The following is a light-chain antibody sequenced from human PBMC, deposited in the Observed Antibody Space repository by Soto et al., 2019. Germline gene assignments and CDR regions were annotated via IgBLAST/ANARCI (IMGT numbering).Light chain of an antibody. CDR2: GAS. CDR1: QSVSSSY. Sequence: EIVMTHSPATLSVSPGERATLSFRASQSVSSSYLAWYQQKPGQAPRIIIFGASGRATGVPDRYSASGSGTDFTLTISRLEPEDFAVFFCQQYGTSEIIFGQGTRLEIK. CDR3: QQYGTSEII. V-gene: IGKV3-20*01. J-gene: IGKJ5*01.